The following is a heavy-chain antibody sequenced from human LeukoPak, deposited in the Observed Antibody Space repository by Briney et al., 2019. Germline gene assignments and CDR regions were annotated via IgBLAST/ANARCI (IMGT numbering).Heavy chain of an antibody. J-gene: IGHJ5*02. CDR3: ARQLINWFDP. V-gene: IGHV4-34*01. D-gene: IGHD5-24*01. Sequence: SETLSLTCTVSGGSISSYFWSWIRQPPGKGLEWIGEINHSGSTNYNPSLKSRVTISVDTSKNQFSLKLSSVTAADTAVYYCARQLINWFDPWGQRTLVTVSS. CDR2: INHSGST. CDR1: GGSISSYF.